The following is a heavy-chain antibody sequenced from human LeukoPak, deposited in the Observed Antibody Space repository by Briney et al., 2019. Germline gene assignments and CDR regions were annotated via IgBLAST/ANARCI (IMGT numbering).Heavy chain of an antibody. J-gene: IGHJ5*01. V-gene: IGHV3-48*02. Sequence: PGGSLRLSCAASGFSFGTYSMNWVRLTPGKGLEWVSYISGSGTTIYYADSVRGRFTISRDNAKNSLFLQMNSLRDEDTAVYYCAGEPTTNCFDSWGQGTLVTVSS. CDR3: AGEPTTNCFDS. D-gene: IGHD1-1*01. CDR1: GFSFGTYS. CDR2: ISGSGTTI.